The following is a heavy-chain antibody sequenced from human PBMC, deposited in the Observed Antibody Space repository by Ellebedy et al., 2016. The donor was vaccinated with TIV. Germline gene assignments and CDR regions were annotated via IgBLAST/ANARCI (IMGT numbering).Heavy chain of an antibody. CDR3: ARGYYDSSGYISG. CDR1: GSSFSSHW. D-gene: IGHD3-22*01. Sequence: GGSLRLSCAASGSSFSSHWMHWVRQAPGKGLEWVAVISYDGSNKYYADSVKGRFTISRDNSKNTLYLQMNSLRAEDTAVYYCARGYYDSSGYISGWGQGTLVTVSS. CDR2: ISYDGSNK. V-gene: IGHV3-30-3*01. J-gene: IGHJ4*02.